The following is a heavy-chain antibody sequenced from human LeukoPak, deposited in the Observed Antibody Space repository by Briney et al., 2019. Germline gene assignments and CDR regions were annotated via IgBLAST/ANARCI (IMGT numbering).Heavy chain of an antibody. Sequence: ASVKVSCKASGYTFTSYDINWVRQATGQGLEWIGWMNSNGGNTGYAQKFQGRVTTTRNTSISTAYMELTSLRSEDTAVYYCARAAMVRGVIRVGYYYYMDVWGKGTTVTVSS. D-gene: IGHD3-10*01. CDR2: MNSNGGNT. CDR3: ARAAMVRGVIRVGYYYYMDV. V-gene: IGHV1-8*03. J-gene: IGHJ6*03. CDR1: GYTFTSYD.